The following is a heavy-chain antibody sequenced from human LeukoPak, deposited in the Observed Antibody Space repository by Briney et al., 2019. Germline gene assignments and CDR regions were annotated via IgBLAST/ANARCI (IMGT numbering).Heavy chain of an antibody. Sequence: TGGSLRLSCAASGFTFSDYYMSWIRQAPGKGLEWVSYISSSSSYTNYADSVKGRFTISRDNAKNSLYLQMNSLRAEDTAVYYCAREHGSGFFDYWGQGTLVTVSS. CDR3: AREHGSGFFDY. CDR1: GFTFSDYY. V-gene: IGHV3-11*06. D-gene: IGHD3-10*01. CDR2: ISSSSSYT. J-gene: IGHJ4*02.